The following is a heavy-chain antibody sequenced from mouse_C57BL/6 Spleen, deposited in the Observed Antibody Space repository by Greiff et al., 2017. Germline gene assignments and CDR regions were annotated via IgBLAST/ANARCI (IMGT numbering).Heavy chain of an antibody. CDR2: IRSGGDYI. D-gene: IGHD3-2*02. CDR1: GFTFSSYS. J-gene: IGHJ3*01. Sequence: EVQRVESGEGLVKPGGSLKLSCAASGFTFSSYSMSWVRQTPEQRLEWVAYIRSGGDYIYYADTVKGRFTFSRDNARNTLYLQLSSLKSEDKAMEYCTRDSSGDGTYWGQGTLVTVSA. CDR3: TRDSSGDGTY. V-gene: IGHV5-9-1*02.